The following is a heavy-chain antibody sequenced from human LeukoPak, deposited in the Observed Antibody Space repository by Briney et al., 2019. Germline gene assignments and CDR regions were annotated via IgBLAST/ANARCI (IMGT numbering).Heavy chain of an antibody. Sequence: SETLSLTCTVSGGSISSRSYYWGWIRQPPGKGLEWIGSIYDSGSTYHNPSLKSRVTISVDTSKNQFSLKLSSVTAADTAVYYCARRTPYSSFDYWGQGTLVTVSS. CDR1: GGSISSRSYY. CDR2: IYDSGST. D-gene: IGHD1-26*01. CDR3: ARRTPYSSFDY. V-gene: IGHV4-39*01. J-gene: IGHJ4*02.